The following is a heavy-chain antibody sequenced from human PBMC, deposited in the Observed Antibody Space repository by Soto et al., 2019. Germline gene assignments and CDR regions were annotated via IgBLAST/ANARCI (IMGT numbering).Heavy chain of an antibody. Sequence: EVQLLESGGGLVQPGGSLRLSCAASGFTFSSYAMSWVRQAPGKGLEWVSAISGSGGSTYYADSVKGRFTISRDNSKNTLYLQMNSLRAEDTAVYYCAKDPVWYYYGSGSYGSFDYWGQGTLVTVSS. V-gene: IGHV3-23*01. J-gene: IGHJ4*02. CDR2: ISGSGGST. CDR3: AKDPVWYYYGSGSYGSFDY. CDR1: GFTFSSYA. D-gene: IGHD3-10*01.